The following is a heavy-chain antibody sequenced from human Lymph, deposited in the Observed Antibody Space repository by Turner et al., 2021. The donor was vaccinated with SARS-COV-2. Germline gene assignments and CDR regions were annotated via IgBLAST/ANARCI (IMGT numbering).Heavy chain of an antibody. CDR3: ARSRDLQSMVRGVDPFDY. V-gene: IGHV1-2*02. D-gene: IGHD3-10*01. Sequence: VQLVQSGAEVKKPGASVKVSCKASGYTFTGYHMHWVRQAPGQGLECMGWINPNSGGTNYAKKFQGRVTMTRDTSISTAYMELSRLRSDDTAVYYCARSRDLQSMVRGVDPFDYWGQGTLVTVSS. CDR2: INPNSGGT. CDR1: GYTFTGYH. J-gene: IGHJ4*02.